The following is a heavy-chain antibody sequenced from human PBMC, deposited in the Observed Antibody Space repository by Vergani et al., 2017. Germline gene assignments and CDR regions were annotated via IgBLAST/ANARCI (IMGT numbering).Heavy chain of an antibody. CDR3: ARGPTRAAAVAGFKAVEGMDV. D-gene: IGHD6-19*01. CDR2: ISAYNGNT. CDR1: GYTFTSYG. J-gene: IGHJ6*02. Sequence: QVQLVQSGAEVKKPGASVKVSCKASGYTFTSYGISWVRQAPGQGLEWMGWISAYNGNTNYAQKLQGRVTMTTDTSTSTAYMELRSLRSDDTAVYYCARGPTRAAAVAGFKAVEGMDVWGQGTTVTVSS. V-gene: IGHV1-18*01.